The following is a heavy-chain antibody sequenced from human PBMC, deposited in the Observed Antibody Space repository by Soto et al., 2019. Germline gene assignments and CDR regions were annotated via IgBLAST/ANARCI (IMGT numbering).Heavy chain of an antibody. J-gene: IGHJ6*01. CDR2: IYYSGNT. V-gene: IGHV4-59*01. Sequence: QVQLQESGPGLVKPSETLSLTCTVSGRSISSYYWSWIPQPPAKGLEWIGYIYYSGNTNYNPSLKSRVTLSVDTPTNQFSQKLCGVTAGDTAVYYCAGGNYDDYYDYYGMDDWGHGTMVTFSS. CDR1: GRSISSYY. D-gene: IGHD3-22*01. CDR3: AGGNYDDYYDYYGMDD.